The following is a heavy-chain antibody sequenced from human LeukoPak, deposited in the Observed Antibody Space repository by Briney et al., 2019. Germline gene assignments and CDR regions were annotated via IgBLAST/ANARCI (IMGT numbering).Heavy chain of an antibody. J-gene: IGHJ3*02. CDR3: ARGGTMIADAFDI. Sequence: AASVKVSCKASGYTFTSYDINWVRQAPGQGLEWMGWINPNSGGTNYAQKFQGRVTMTRDTSISTAYMELRSLRSDDTAVYYCARGGTMIADAFDIWGQGTMVTVSS. CDR2: INPNSGGT. CDR1: GYTFTSYD. V-gene: IGHV1-2*02. D-gene: IGHD3-22*01.